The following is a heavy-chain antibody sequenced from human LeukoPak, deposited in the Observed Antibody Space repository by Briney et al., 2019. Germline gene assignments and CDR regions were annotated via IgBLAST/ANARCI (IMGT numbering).Heavy chain of an antibody. Sequence: GGSLRLSCAASGFTFSSYSMNWVRQAPGKGLEWVSYISSSSSTIYYADSVKGRFTISRDNAKNSLYLQMNSLRAEDTAMYYCARGSYSSSWKTFDYWGQGTLVTVSS. V-gene: IGHV3-48*01. CDR3: ARGSYSSSWKTFDY. D-gene: IGHD6-13*01. CDR2: ISSSSSTI. CDR1: GFTFSSYS. J-gene: IGHJ4*02.